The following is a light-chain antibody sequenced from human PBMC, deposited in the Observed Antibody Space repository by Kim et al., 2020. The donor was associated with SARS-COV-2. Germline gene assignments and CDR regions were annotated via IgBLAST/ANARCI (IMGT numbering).Light chain of an antibody. CDR2: RNN. CDR3: AAWDDSLSGWV. V-gene: IGLV1-47*01. CDR1: SSNIGSNY. Sequence: QSVLTQPPSASGTPGQRVTISCSGSSSNIGSNYVYWYQQVPGTAPKLLIHRNNQRPSGVLDRFSGSKSGTSASLAISGLRSEDEADYYCAAWDDSLSGWVFGGGTQLTVL. J-gene: IGLJ3*02.